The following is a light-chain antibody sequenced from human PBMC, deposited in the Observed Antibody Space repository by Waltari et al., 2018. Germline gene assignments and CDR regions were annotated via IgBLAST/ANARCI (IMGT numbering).Light chain of an antibody. CDR1: QSVSSN. CDR3: QQYNNWPPLT. J-gene: IGKJ3*01. CDR2: GAS. V-gene: IGKV3-15*01. Sequence: EIVMTQSPVTLSVSPGERATLSCRASQSVSSNLAGYQQKPGQAPRLLIYGASTRATGIPARFSGSGSGTEFTLTISSLQSEDFAVYYCQQYNNWPPLTFGPGTKVDIK.